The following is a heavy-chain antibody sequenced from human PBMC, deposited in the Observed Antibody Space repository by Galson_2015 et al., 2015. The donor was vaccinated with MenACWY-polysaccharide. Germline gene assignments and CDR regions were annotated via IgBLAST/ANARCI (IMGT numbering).Heavy chain of an antibody. J-gene: IGHJ6*02. CDR1: GFASRSYS. CDR2: ISSGSSTI. V-gene: IGHV3-48*02. Sequence: SLRLSCAASGFASRSYSMNWVRQAPWKGLEWVSYISSGSSTIYYADSVKGRFTISRDNAKNSLYLQMNSLRDEDTAIYYCARSCGGDCFYYYGMDVWGQGTTVTVSS. CDR3: ARSCGGDCFYYYGMDV. D-gene: IGHD2-21*02.